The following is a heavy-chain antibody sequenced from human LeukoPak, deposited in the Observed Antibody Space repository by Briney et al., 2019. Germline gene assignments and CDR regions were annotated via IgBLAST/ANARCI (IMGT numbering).Heavy chain of an antibody. CDR1: GFTVSSNY. J-gene: IGHJ4*02. CDR2: IYSGGST. D-gene: IGHD4-17*01. CDR3: ARDLGTTAQGSY. V-gene: IGHV3-66*01. Sequence: GGSLRLSCAASGFTVSSNYMSWVRQAPGKGLEWVSVIYSGGSTYYADSVKGRFTISRDNSKNTLYLQMNSLRAEETAVYYCARDLGTTAQGSYWGQGTLVTVSS.